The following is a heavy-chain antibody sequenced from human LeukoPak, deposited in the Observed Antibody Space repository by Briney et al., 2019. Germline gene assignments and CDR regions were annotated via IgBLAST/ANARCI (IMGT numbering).Heavy chain of an antibody. Sequence: SVTVSCTASGGTFSSYAISWVRQAPGQGLEWMGGIIPIFGTANYAQKFQGRVTITADESTSTAYMELSSLRSEDTAVYYCARVSSSTSWSVYYYYGMDVWGQGTTVTVSS. V-gene: IGHV1-69*01. D-gene: IGHD2-2*01. CDR3: ARVSSSTSWSVYYYYGMDV. CDR1: GGTFSSYA. J-gene: IGHJ6*02. CDR2: IIPIFGTA.